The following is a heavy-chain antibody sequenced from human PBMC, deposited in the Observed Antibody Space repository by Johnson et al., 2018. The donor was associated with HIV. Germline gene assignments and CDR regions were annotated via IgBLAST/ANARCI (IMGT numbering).Heavy chain of an antibody. CDR3: AKAVAGPGRDAFDI. CDR1: GSTFSRYW. J-gene: IGHJ3*02. D-gene: IGHD6-19*01. Sequence: QVQLVESGGGLVQPGGSLRLSCAASGSTFSRYWMDWVRQAPGQGLVWVASISNDGTKKYHAESVWDRFSISKDNSKNTLFLQMNSLRAEDTALYYCAKAVAGPGRDAFDIWGQGTMVTVSS. CDR2: ISNDGTKK. V-gene: IGHV3-30*18.